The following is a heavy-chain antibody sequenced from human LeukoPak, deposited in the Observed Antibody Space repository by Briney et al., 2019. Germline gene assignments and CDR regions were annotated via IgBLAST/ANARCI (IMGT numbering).Heavy chain of an antibody. CDR2: INPNSGGT. Sequence: ASVKVSCKASGYTFTGYYMHWVRQAPGQELEWMGWINPNSGGTNYAQKFQGRVTMTRDTSISTAYMELSRLRSDDTAVYYCARRGYSYGYGKNFDYWGQGTLVTVSS. J-gene: IGHJ4*02. V-gene: IGHV1-2*02. CDR1: GYTFTGYY. CDR3: ARRGYSYGYGKNFDY. D-gene: IGHD5-18*01.